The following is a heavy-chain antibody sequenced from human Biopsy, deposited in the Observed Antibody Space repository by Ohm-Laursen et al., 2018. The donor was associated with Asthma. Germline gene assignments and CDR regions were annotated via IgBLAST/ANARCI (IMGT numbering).Heavy chain of an antibody. J-gene: IGHJ4*02. D-gene: IGHD3-16*01. Sequence: TLSLPCTVSGCPISSGADYWSWVRQPPGKGLEWIGYIYYIGSTYSNPSLKSRVAISLDTSKNQFSLKLSSVTAADTDVYFCARRGGVRRYFDYWGQGTLVTVSS. CDR3: ARRGGVRRYFDY. CDR1: GCPISSGADY. V-gene: IGHV4-30-4*01. CDR2: IYYIGST.